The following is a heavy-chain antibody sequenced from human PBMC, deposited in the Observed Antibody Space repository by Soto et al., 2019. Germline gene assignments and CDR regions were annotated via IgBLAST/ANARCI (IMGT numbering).Heavy chain of an antibody. J-gene: IGHJ4*02. CDR3: ARGGFGLVIGDY. Sequence: QVQLQESGPGLVKPSQTLSLTCTVSGGSISSGGYYWSWIRQHPGKGLEWIGYIYYSGSTYYNPYLKSRVTIPVDTSKNQFSLELSSVTAADTAVYYCARGGFGLVIGDYWGQGTLVTVSS. CDR1: GGSISSGGYY. V-gene: IGHV4-31*03. CDR2: IYYSGST. D-gene: IGHD2-21*01.